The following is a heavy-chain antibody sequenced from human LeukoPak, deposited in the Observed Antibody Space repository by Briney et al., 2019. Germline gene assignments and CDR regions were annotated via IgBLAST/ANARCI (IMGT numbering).Heavy chain of an antibody. CDR3: AKDHPTVYCSSTSCYVDY. J-gene: IGHJ4*02. V-gene: IGHV3-23*01. D-gene: IGHD2-2*01. CDR1: GFPFSSYA. CDR2: IRGSGGST. Sequence: GGPLRLPCPPSGFPFSSYAMSWAPQPPGKGLEWSSAIRGSGGSTYYAASVKGRFTISRDNSKNTLYLQMNSLRAEDTAVYYCAKDHPTVYCSSTSCYVDYWGQGTLVTVSS.